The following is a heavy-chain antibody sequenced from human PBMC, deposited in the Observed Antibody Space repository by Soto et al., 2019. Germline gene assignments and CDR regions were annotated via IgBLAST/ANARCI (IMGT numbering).Heavy chain of an antibody. D-gene: IGHD5-12*01. V-gene: IGHV1-69*13. CDR3: ARDSGYSGYEADYYYYGMDV. CDR1: GGTFSSYA. CDR2: IIPIFGTA. J-gene: IGHJ6*02. Sequence: ASVKVSCKASGGTFSSYAISWVRQAPGQGLEWMGGIIPIFGTANYAQKFQGRVTITADESTSTAYMELSSLRSEDTAAYYCARDSGYSGYEADYYYYGMDVWGQGTTVTVSS.